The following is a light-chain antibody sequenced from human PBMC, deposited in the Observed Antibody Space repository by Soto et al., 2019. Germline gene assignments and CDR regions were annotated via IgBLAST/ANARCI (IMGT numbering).Light chain of an antibody. J-gene: IGKJ5*01. Sequence: EIVMTQSPASLSVSPGERATLSCRASQSVGSYLAWYQQKPGQAPRLLIYDASTRATGIPARFSGSGSGTDFTLTIRSLEPEDSAVYHCQQRSNWPSITFGQGTRREIK. CDR2: DAS. V-gene: IGKV3-11*01. CDR1: QSVGSY. CDR3: QQRSNWPSIT.